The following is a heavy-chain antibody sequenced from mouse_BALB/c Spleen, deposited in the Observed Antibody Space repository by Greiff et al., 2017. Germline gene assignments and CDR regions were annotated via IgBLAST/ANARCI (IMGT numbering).Heavy chain of an antibody. Sequence: VQLQQSGPELVKPGASVKISCKASGYTFTDYNMHWVKQSHGKSLEWIGYIYPYNGGTGYNQKFKSKATLTVDNSSSTAYMELRSLTSEDSAVYYCASPPYGNYDAMDYWGQGTSVTVSS. CDR2: IYPYNGGT. D-gene: IGHD2-1*01. CDR3: ASPPYGNYDAMDY. CDR1: GYTFTDYN. J-gene: IGHJ4*01. V-gene: IGHV1S29*02.